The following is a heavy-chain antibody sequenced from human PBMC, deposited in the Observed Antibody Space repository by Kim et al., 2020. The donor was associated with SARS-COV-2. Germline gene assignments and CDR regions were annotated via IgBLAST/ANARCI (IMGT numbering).Heavy chain of an antibody. D-gene: IGHD1-1*01. CDR2: IWYDGSNK. Sequence: GGSLRLSCAASGFTFSSYGMHWVRQAPGKGLEWVAVIWYDGSNKYYADSVKGRFTISRDNSKNTLYLQMNSLRAEDTAVYYCARDPGTPLYYYYMDVWGKGAPVTDSS. CDR1: GFTFSSYG. V-gene: IGHV3-33*01. J-gene: IGHJ6*03. CDR3: ARDPGTPLYYYYMDV.